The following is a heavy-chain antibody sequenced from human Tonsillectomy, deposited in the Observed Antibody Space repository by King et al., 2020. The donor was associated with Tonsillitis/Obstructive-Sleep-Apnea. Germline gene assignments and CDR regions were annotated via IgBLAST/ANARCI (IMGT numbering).Heavy chain of an antibody. CDR1: GFTFSSYA. Sequence: QLVQSGGGVVQPGRSLRLSCAASGFTFSSYAMHWVRQAPGKGLEWVAVISYDGSNKYYADSVKGRFTISRDNSKNTLYLQMNSLRAEDTAVYYCARDPREYCSSTSCLTHLDYWGQGTLVTVSS. J-gene: IGHJ4*02. CDR2: ISYDGSNK. D-gene: IGHD2-2*01. CDR3: ARDPREYCSSTSCLTHLDY. V-gene: IGHV3-30*04.